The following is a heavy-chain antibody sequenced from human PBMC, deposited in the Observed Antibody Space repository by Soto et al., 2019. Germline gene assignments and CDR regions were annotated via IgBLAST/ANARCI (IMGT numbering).Heavy chain of an antibody. Sequence: QVQLVQSGAEVKKPGASVKVSCKASGYTFTSYGISWVRQAPGQGLEWMGWINAYNGNTNYAQKLQARYTMTTDTSTSTASMELRSLRSDDTAVYYCASVLPPFDPWGQGTLVTVSS. CDR1: GYTFTSYG. V-gene: IGHV1-18*01. CDR3: ASVLPPFDP. CDR2: INAYNGNT. J-gene: IGHJ5*02.